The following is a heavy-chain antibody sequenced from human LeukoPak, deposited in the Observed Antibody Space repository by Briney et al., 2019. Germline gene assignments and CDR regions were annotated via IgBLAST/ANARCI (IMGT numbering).Heavy chain of an antibody. CDR1: GFTFDDYA. CDR2: ISWNSGSI. D-gene: IGHD2-21*02. CDR3: VKSGGYATAIRYFDL. Sequence: PGGSLRLSCAASGFTFDDYAMHWVRQAPGKGLEWVSGISWNSGSIGYADSVKGRFTISRDNAKNSLYLQMDRLRTEDTALYYCVKSGGYATAIRYFDLWGRGTLVTVSS. J-gene: IGHJ2*01. V-gene: IGHV3-9*01.